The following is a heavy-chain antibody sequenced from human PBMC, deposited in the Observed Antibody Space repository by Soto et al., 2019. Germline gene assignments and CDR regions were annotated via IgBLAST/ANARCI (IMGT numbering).Heavy chain of an antibody. V-gene: IGHV1-58*01. CDR2: IVVGSGNT. D-gene: IGHD3-22*01. CDR1: GFTFTSSA. CDR3: AAEKGPYYYDSSGSGSFDY. Sequence: SVKVFCKASGFTFTSSAVQWVRQARGQRLEWIGWIVVGSGNTNYAQKFQERVTITRDMSTSTAYMELSSLRSEDTAVYYCAAEKGPYYYDSSGSGSFDYWGQGTLVTVSS. J-gene: IGHJ4*02.